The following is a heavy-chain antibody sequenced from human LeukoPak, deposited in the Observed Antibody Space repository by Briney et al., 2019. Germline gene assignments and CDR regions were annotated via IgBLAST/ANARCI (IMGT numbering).Heavy chain of an antibody. CDR3: ARGRLQLWSFPLPYNHYAIDV. Sequence: SETLSLTRAVSGESFSVYFWTGIAAPPGRGGEGRGEPNQFESTDYNPSLTSRVTISVDTSKTQFSLNVRSVTDADTAVYFCARGRLQLWSFPLPYNHYAIDVWGQGTTVTVSS. V-gene: IGHV4-34*01. D-gene: IGHD5-18*01. CDR2: PNQFEST. CDR1: GESFSVYF. J-gene: IGHJ6*02.